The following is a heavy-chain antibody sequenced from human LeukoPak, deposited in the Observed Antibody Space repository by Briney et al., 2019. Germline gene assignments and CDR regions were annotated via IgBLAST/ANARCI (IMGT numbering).Heavy chain of an antibody. CDR1: GGTFSTYP. Sequence: SVKVSCKSSGGTFSTYPIAWVRQAPGQGLEWMGRIIPILGMANYAQKFQGGVTFTAEESTSTAYMDLSSLTSEDTAVYYCAREGFGEWEQLPFVHWGQGTLVSVSS. V-gene: IGHV1-69*04. J-gene: IGHJ4*02. CDR3: AREGFGEWEQLPFVH. D-gene: IGHD3-16*01. CDR2: IIPILGMA.